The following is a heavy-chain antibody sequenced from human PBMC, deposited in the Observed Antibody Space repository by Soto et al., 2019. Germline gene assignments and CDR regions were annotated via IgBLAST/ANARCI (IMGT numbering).Heavy chain of an antibody. CDR1: GFACASFW. J-gene: IGHJ6*02. Sequence: GVSLRLSCEASGFACASFWMACVRQAPGRMLAWVANIHQEGSEKYYVDSMKGRFTISRDNAKNSLYLEMNSLRAEDTAVYYCATERELVVVAETPIHSSCMDAWGQGSTVTVSS. CDR2: IHQEGSEK. CDR3: ATERELVVVAETPIHSSCMDA. D-gene: IGHD2-15*01. V-gene: IGHV3-7*03.